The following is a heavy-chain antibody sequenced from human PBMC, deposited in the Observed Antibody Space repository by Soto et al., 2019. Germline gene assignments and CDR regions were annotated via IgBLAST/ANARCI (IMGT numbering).Heavy chain of an antibody. V-gene: IGHV3-21*03. CDR1: GFTFSSYS. D-gene: IGHD6-13*01. CDR2: ISSSSSYI. J-gene: IGHJ6*03. Sequence: GGSLRLSCAASGFTFSSYSMNWVRQAPGKGLEWVSSISSSSSYIYYADSVKGRFTISRDNAKNSLYLQMNSLRAEDTAVYYCARDTTPKQQLVRAYYYYYMDVWGKGTTVTVSS. CDR3: ARDTTPKQQLVRAYYYYYMDV.